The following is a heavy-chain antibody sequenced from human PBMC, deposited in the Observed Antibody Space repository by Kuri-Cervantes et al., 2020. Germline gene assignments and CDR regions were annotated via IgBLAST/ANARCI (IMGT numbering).Heavy chain of an antibody. Sequence: SGPTLVKPTQTLTLTCSFSGSSLSTSGLGVGWIRQPPRKALEWLALIYWDDDKRYSPSLRSRLTITKGTSKNQVVLTMTNMDLVDTATYYCARSSGLGSTGYYVHDAFDIWGQGTMVTVSS. CDR1: GSSLSTSGLG. V-gene: IGHV2-5*02. CDR2: IYWDDDK. CDR3: ARSSGLGSTGYYVHDAFDI. D-gene: IGHD3-22*01. J-gene: IGHJ3*02.